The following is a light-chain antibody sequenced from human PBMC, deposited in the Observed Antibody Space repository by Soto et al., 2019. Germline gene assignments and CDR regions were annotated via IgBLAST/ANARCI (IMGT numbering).Light chain of an antibody. CDR2: GNN. Sequence: VLTQPPSVSGAPGQRVTISCTGGSSNIGAGYDVHWYRQFPGTAPKLLVYGNNNRPSGISDRFSASKSGSSASLAITGLQAEDEADYYCQSYDTSLRAWVFGGGTQLTVL. V-gene: IGLV1-40*01. J-gene: IGLJ3*02. CDR1: SSNIGAGYD. CDR3: QSYDTSLRAWV.